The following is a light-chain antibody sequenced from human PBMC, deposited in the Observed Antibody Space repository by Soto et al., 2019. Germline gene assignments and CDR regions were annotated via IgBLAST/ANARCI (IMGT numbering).Light chain of an antibody. Sequence: DIQMTQSPPSLSASVGDRVTIICRASEGINTYLAWFQQKPGKAPKSLIYGATSLQRGVPSRFSGSGGDTDFSLTISSLQPEDIATYYCQQYQRYTPSFGGGTKLDIK. V-gene: IGKV1-16*01. CDR3: QQYQRYTPS. J-gene: IGKJ4*01. CDR2: GAT. CDR1: EGINTY.